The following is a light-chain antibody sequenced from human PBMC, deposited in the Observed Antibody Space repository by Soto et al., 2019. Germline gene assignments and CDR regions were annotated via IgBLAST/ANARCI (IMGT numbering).Light chain of an antibody. CDR2: DAS. CDR1: QDITNY. Sequence: IQMTQSPSSLSASVGDRVTITCQASQDITNYLIWYQQKXXXAPKVLIYDASSLGTGVSSRFSXXGXXXXXXLTISSLQPEDIATYYCQQFDSVPCTFGQGTKLEIK. J-gene: IGKJ2*02. CDR3: QQFDSVPCT. V-gene: IGKV1-33*01.